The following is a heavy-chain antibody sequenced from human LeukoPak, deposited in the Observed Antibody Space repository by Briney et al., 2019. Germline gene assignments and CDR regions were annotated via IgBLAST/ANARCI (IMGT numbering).Heavy chain of an antibody. Sequence: PSETLSLTCAVYGGSFSGYYWSWIRQPPGKGLEWIGEINHSGSTNYNPSLKSRVTISVDTSKNQFSLKLSSVTAADTAVYYCARAWIYSAFFDYWGQGTLVTVSS. CDR3: ARAWIYSAFFDY. D-gene: IGHD5-12*01. J-gene: IGHJ4*02. V-gene: IGHV4-34*01. CDR2: INHSGST. CDR1: GGSFSGYY.